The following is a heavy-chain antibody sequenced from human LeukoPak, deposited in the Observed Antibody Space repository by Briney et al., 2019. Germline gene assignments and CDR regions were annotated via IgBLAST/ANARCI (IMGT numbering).Heavy chain of an antibody. CDR2: ISDSGTT. J-gene: IGHJ4*02. CDR1: GGSGSTYY. Sequence: SETLSLTCSVSGGSGSTYYWSWIRQAPGKGLEWIGYISDSGTTSYNPSLKSRVTMSIDTSKNQFSLNLSSVTVADTAVYYCARSRELFYFDYWGQGTLVTVPS. CDR3: ARSRELFYFDY. D-gene: IGHD1-7*01. V-gene: IGHV4-59*02.